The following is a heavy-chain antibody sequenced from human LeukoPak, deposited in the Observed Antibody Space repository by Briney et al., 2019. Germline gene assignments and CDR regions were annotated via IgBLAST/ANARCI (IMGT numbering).Heavy chain of an antibody. CDR1: GFTLRSYG. CDR3: SRGSEAAAGAFDY. Sequence: GRSLRLSCAASGFTLRSYGMHWVRQAPGKGLEWVAIVWYDGNNKYYADSVKGRFTVSRDNSKDTVPLQLNSLRAEDTAVYYCSRGSEAAAGAFDYWGQGALVTVPS. D-gene: IGHD6-13*01. V-gene: IGHV3-33*01. CDR2: VWYDGNNK. J-gene: IGHJ4*02.